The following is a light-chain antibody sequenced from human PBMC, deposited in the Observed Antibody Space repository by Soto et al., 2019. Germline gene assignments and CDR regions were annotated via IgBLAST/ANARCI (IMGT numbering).Light chain of an antibody. CDR3: TSYTPAGARV. V-gene: IGLV2-14*01. Sequence: QSALTQPASVSGSPGQSITVSCTGTNTDVGGYNYVSWYQHRPGKAPRLMIYEVRNRLSGVSNRFSGSKSGNTASLTISGLQSEDEADYYCTSYTPAGARVFGSGTKV. CDR2: EVR. J-gene: IGLJ6*01. CDR1: NTDVGGYNY.